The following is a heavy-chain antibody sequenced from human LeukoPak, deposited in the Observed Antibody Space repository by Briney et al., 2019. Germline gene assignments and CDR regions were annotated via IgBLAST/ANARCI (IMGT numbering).Heavy chain of an antibody. Sequence: ASVKVSCKASGGTFISYAIGWVRQAPGQGLEWMGIINPSGGSTSYTQKFQGRVTMTRDTSTTTVYMELSSLRSQDTAVYYCARHKEVGDYYYFDYWGQGTLVTVSS. J-gene: IGHJ4*02. CDR3: ARHKEVGDYYYFDY. V-gene: IGHV1-46*01. CDR1: GGTFISYA. D-gene: IGHD2/OR15-2a*01. CDR2: INPSGGST.